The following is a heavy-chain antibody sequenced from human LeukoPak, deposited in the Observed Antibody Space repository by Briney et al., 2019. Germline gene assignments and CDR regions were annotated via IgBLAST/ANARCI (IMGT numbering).Heavy chain of an antibody. CDR3: ASIGGSSWYRWFDP. CDR2: ISAYNGNT. J-gene: IGHJ5*02. Sequence: ASVKVSCKASGYTFTSYCISWVRQAPGQGLEWMGWISAYNGNTNYAQRLQGRVTMTTDTSTSTAYMELRSLRSDDTAVYYCASIGGSSWYRWFDPWGQGTLVTVSS. V-gene: IGHV1-18*01. CDR1: GYTFTSYC. D-gene: IGHD6-13*01.